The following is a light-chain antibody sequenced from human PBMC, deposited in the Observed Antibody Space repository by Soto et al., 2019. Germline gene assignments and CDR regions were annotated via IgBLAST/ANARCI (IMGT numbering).Light chain of an antibody. CDR1: SSDIGRYNY. CDR3: TSCITANTRCV. J-gene: IGLJ1*01. V-gene: IGLV2-14*01. Sequence: QSVLTQPASVSGSPGQSITISCTGTSSDIGRYNYVSWFQQHPGKVPKLVIFEVNYRPSGVSDRFSGSKSGNTASLTITGLQAEDEADNYCTSCITANTRCVFGSGTKVTVL. CDR2: EVN.